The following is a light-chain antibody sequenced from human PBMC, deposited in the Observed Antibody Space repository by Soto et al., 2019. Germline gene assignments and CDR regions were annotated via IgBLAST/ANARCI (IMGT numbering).Light chain of an antibody. CDR2: GAS. J-gene: IGKJ3*01. V-gene: IGKV3-20*01. CDR3: QQYGSSFT. CDR1: QSVSGGH. Sequence: IVLTQFPGTLSLSPGERATLSCSASQSVSGGHLAWYQQKPGQAPRLLIYGASNRATGIPDKFSGSWSGTDFTLTISRLEPEDFAVYYCQQYGSSFTFGPGTKVDIK.